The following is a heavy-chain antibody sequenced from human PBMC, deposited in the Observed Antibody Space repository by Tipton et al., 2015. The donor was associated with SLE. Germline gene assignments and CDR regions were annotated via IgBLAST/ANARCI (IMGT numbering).Heavy chain of an antibody. V-gene: IGHV4-34*01. CDR3: ARGYSSGWYGWFDP. D-gene: IGHD6-19*01. CDR1: GGSISSYY. Sequence: TLSLTCTVSGGSISSYYWAWIRQPPGKGGEWIGEINHRGSTNYNPSLKSRVTISVDTSKNQFSLKLSSVTAADTAVYYCARGYSSGWYGWFDPWGQGTLVTVSS. J-gene: IGHJ5*02. CDR2: INHRGST.